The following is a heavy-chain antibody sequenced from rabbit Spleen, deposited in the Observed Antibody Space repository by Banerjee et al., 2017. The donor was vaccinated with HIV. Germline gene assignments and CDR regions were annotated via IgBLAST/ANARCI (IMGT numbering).Heavy chain of an antibody. Sequence: QSLEESGGGLVQPEGSLTLTCTASGFSFSRSYYMCWVRQAPGKGLEWIACIDAGSSGSTWYASWAKGRFTISKTSSTTVTLQMTSLTAADTATYFCARNNWLGVSDGGFLTRLDLWGQGTLVTVS. CDR3: ARNNWLGVSDGGFLTRLDL. V-gene: IGHV1S40*01. J-gene: IGHJ3*01. CDR1: GFSFSRSYY. CDR2: IDAGSSGST. D-gene: IGHD6-1*01.